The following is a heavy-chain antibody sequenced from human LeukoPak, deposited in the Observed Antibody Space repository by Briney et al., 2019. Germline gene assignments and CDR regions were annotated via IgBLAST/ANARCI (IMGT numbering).Heavy chain of an antibody. Sequence: ASVKVSCKASGGTFSSYAISWVRQAPGQGLEWMGGIIPIFGTANYAQKFQGRVTITADESTSTAYMELSSLRSEDTAVYYCARTGGYSYDNYFDYWGQGTLVTVSS. CDR1: GGTFSSYA. J-gene: IGHJ4*02. CDR3: ARTGGYSYDNYFDY. D-gene: IGHD5-18*01. V-gene: IGHV1-69*13. CDR2: IIPIFGTA.